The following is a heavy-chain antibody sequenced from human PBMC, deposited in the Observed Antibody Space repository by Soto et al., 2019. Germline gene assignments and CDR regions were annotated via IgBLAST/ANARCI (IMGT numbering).Heavy chain of an antibody. J-gene: IGHJ6*02. CDR2: MYYTGST. Sequence: PSETLSLTCTVSGGSISNSNYYWGWIRQPPGKGLEWIGSMYYTGSTYYNPSLESRVTISVDTSKNQFSLKLTSVTAADTAVHYCARHNDGMDAWGQGTTVTVSS. CDR1: GGSISNSNYY. CDR3: ARHNDGMDA. V-gene: IGHV4-39*01.